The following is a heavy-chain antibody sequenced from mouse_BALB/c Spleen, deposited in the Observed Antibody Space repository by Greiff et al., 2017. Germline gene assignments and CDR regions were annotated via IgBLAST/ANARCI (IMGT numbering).Heavy chain of an antibody. Sequence: VQLQQSGTVLARPGASVKMSCKASGYTFTSYWMHWVKQRPGQGLEWIGAIYPGNSDTSYNQKFKGKAKLTAVTSTSTAYMELSSLTNEDSAVYYCTRGGYDGFLYYAMDYWGQGTSVTVSS. D-gene: IGHD2-2*01. V-gene: IGHV1-5*01. CDR2: IYPGNSDT. CDR3: TRGGYDGFLYYAMDY. CDR1: GYTFTSYW. J-gene: IGHJ4*01.